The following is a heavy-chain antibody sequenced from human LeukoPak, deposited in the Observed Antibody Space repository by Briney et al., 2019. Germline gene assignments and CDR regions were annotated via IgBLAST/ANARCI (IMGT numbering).Heavy chain of an antibody. CDR1: GYRFTSHW. V-gene: IGHV5-51*01. Sequence: GESLKISCKGSGYRFTSHWIARVRQMPGKGLEWMGIIYPGDSDTRYSPSFQGQVTISADASINTAYLRWSSLEASDTAMYFCAFGASNWDQFDYWGQGTLVTVSS. D-gene: IGHD7-27*01. CDR3: AFGASNWDQFDY. CDR2: IYPGDSDT. J-gene: IGHJ4*02.